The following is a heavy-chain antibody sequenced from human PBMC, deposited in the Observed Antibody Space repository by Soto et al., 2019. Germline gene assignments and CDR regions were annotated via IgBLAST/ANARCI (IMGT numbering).Heavy chain of an antibody. D-gene: IGHD2-15*01. CDR2: IHYSGTT. CDR1: GYSIRSRNW. CDR3: ARGGGNGDAFDV. J-gene: IGHJ3*01. Sequence: QVQLQESGPKLVKPSDTLSHTCAVSGYSIRSRNWWGWIRQPTGKGLEWIGYIHYSGTTYDNPSLNSRVTMSVDTSKNKFTLKLSSVTAVDTALYSCARGGGNGDAFDVWGQGTLVTVSS. V-gene: IGHV4-28*03.